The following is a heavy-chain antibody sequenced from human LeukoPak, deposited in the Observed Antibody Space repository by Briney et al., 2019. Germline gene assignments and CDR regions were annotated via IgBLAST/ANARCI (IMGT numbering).Heavy chain of an antibody. CDR1: GGSISSYY. V-gene: IGHV4-59*01. CDR2: SYYSGST. D-gene: IGHD3-3*01. CDR3: ARFARIRSLEWLGFDP. J-gene: IGHJ5*02. Sequence: SETLSLTCTVSGGSISSYYWSWIRQPPGKGLEWIGYSYYSGSTNYNPSLKSRVTISVDTSKNQFSLKLSSVTAADTAVYYCARFARIRSLEWLGFDPWGQGTLVTVSS.